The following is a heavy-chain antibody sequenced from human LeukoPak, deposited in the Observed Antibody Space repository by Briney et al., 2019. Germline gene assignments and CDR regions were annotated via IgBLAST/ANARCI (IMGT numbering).Heavy chain of an antibody. J-gene: IGHJ4*02. D-gene: IGHD4/OR15-4a*01. CDR3: ARRPGEYGGNDFDY. CDR1: GGSISSSSYY. Sequence: SETLSLTCTVSGGSISSSSYYWGWIRQTPGKGLEWIATIYCSGSTYYNPSLKSRVTISVDTSKNLFSLKLSSVTAADTAVYYCARRPGEYGGNDFDYWGQGTLVTVSS. V-gene: IGHV4-39*01. CDR2: IYCSGST.